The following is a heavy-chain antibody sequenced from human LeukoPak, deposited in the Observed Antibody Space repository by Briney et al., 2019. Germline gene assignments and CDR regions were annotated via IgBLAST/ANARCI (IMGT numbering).Heavy chain of an antibody. D-gene: IGHD6-19*01. Sequence: VASVKVSCKASGYTFTGYYMHWVRQAPGQGLEWMGWINPNSGGTNYAQKFQGRVTMTRDTSISTAYMELSRLRSDDTAVYYCARAGGGSGWMKSMIAFDIWGQGTMVTVSS. J-gene: IGHJ3*02. CDR1: GYTFTGYY. CDR2: INPNSGGT. V-gene: IGHV1-2*02. CDR3: ARAGGGSGWMKSMIAFDI.